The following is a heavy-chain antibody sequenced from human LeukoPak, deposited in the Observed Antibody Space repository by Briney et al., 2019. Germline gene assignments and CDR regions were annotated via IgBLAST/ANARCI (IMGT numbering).Heavy chain of an antibody. CDR1: GFTFSSYS. Sequence: GGSLRLSCAASGFTFSSYSMNWVRQSPGKGLECFSYINPSSSAIYYADSVKGRFTISRDNAKNSLYLQMSSLRDEDTAMYYCARAAYSSSPDYWGQGTLVTVSS. D-gene: IGHD6-13*01. CDR3: ARAAYSSSPDY. V-gene: IGHV3-48*02. J-gene: IGHJ4*02. CDR2: INPSSSAI.